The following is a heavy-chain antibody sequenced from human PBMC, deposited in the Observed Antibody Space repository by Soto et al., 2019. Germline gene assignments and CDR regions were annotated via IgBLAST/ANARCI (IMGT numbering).Heavy chain of an antibody. CDR2: IFSSGST. J-gene: IGHJ5*02. CDR1: GGSINTFY. Sequence: SETLSLTCTVSGGSINTFYWSWVRQPAGKGLEWIGRIFSSGSTSFNPSLESRVAMSVDTSKNQLSLKLTSMTAADTAVYYCARDMHAGFTNYFDPWGQGTLVTVSS. V-gene: IGHV4-4*07. CDR3: ARDMHAGFTNYFDP. D-gene: IGHD4-4*01.